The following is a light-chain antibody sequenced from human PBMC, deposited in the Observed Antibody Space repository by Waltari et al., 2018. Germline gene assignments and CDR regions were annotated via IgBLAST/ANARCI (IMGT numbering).Light chain of an antibody. V-gene: IGLV1-40*01. CDR1: NSNIGAGYD. J-gene: IGLJ2*01. Sequence: SVLTQPPSVSGAPGQRVTISCTGTNSNIGAGYDVHWYQPFPGRSPKLLLYGNNNRPSGVPDRFSGFKSGTSAFLAITGLRAEDEADYYCQSFDSSLSLSGLFGGGTRLTVL. CDR2: GNN. CDR3: QSFDSSLSLSGL.